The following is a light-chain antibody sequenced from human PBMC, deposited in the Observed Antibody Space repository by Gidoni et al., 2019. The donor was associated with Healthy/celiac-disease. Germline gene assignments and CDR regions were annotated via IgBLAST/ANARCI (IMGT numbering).Light chain of an antibody. CDR1: QSVSSSY. J-gene: IGKJ4*02. CDR2: GAS. V-gene: IGKV3-20*01. Sequence: EIVFTHSPGTLSLSPGERAPLSCRASQSVSSSYLAWYQQKPGQAPRLLIYGASSRATGIPDRFSGSGSGTDFTLTISRLEPEDFAVYYCQQYGSSPPTFGEGTKVEIK. CDR3: QQYGSSPPT.